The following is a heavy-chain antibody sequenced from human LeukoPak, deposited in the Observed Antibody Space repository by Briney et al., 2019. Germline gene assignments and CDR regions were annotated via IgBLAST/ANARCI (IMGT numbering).Heavy chain of an antibody. J-gene: IGHJ6*04. D-gene: IGHD3-10*02. CDR2: ISRFSGTI. CDR3: AELGITMIGGV. Sequence: GGSLRLSCAASGFTFSSYSMNWVRQAPGKGLEWISYISRFSGTIDYADSVKGRFTITRDNAKNSLYPQMNSLRAEDTAVYYCAELGITMIGGVWGKGTTVTISS. CDR1: GFTFSSYS. V-gene: IGHV3-48*01.